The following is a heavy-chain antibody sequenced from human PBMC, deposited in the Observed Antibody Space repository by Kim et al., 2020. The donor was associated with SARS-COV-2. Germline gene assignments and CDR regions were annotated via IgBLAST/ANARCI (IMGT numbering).Heavy chain of an antibody. Sequence: GGSLRLSCAASGFTFSSYEMNWVRQAPGKGLEWVSYISSSANMIFYADSVKGRFANSRDNAKNSLFLEMNSLRAEETAVYYCARDQRFGSYGMDVWGQGTTVTVSS. J-gene: IGHJ6*02. CDR1: GFTFSSYE. D-gene: IGHD3-10*01. CDR3: ARDQRFGSYGMDV. CDR2: ISSSANMI. V-gene: IGHV3-48*03.